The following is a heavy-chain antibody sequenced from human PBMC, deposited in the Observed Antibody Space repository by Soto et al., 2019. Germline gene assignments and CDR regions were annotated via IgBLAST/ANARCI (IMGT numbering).Heavy chain of an antibody. Sequence: QVQLVESGGGVVQPGRSLRLSCAASGFTFSVFGMHWVRQAPGKGLEWVAVISNDGNSEHYADSVKGRFTISKDNSKNTFYLQMNSLSVEDTAGYYCAKTITTIGVSATGRGALLENWGQGILVSVSS. CDR2: ISNDGNSE. D-gene: IGHD3-3*01. CDR1: GFTFSVFG. J-gene: IGHJ4*02. V-gene: IGHV3-30*18. CDR3: AKTITTIGVSATGRGALLEN.